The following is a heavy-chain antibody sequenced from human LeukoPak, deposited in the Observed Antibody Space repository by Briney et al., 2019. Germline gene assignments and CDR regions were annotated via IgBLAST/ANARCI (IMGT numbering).Heavy chain of an antibody. CDR2: IYYSGST. Sequence: PSETLSLTCTVSGGSISSSSYYWGWIRQPPGKGLEWIGSIYYSGSTYYNPSLKSRVTISVDTSKNQFSLKLSSVTAADTAVYYCARVRAGEYYFDSNGYSYYFDSWGQGTLVTVSS. J-gene: IGHJ4*02. CDR1: GGSISSSSYY. V-gene: IGHV4-39*01. D-gene: IGHD3-22*01. CDR3: ARVRAGEYYFDSNGYSYYFDS.